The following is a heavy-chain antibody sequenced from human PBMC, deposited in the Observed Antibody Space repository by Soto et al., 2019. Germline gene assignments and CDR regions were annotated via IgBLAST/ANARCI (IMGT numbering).Heavy chain of an antibody. CDR3: ARSVSVTPTLYYYYYYMDV. Sequence: SETLSLTCTVSGGSISSYYWSXILQPQGKGLEWIGYIYYSGSTNYNPSLKSRVTISVDTSKNQFSLKLSSVTAADTAVYYCARSVSVTPTLYYYYYYMDVWGKGTTVTVSS. D-gene: IGHD2-8*01. CDR2: IYYSGST. J-gene: IGHJ6*03. V-gene: IGHV4-59*01. CDR1: GGSISSYY.